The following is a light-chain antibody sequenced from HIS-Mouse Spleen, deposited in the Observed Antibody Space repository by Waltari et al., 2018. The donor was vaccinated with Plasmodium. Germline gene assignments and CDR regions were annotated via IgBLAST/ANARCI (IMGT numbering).Light chain of an antibody. Sequence: EIVMTQSPATLSVSPGERATLACRASQSVSSNLAWYQQKPGQAPRLLIYGASPRATGIPTRFSGSGSGTECTLTISSLQSEEFAVYYCQQYNNWSFTFGPGTKVDIK. V-gene: IGKV3-15*01. CDR1: QSVSSN. CDR3: QQYNNWSFT. CDR2: GAS. J-gene: IGKJ3*01.